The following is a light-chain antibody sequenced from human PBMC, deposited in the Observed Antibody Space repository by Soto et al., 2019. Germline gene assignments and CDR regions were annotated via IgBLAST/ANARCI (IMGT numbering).Light chain of an antibody. CDR3: GTWDSSLNTDV. Sequence: QSVLTQPPSVSAAPGQKVTISCSGSSSSIGSNYVCWYQQFPGAAPKLVMYETNKRPSGIPDRFSGSKSGTSATLDITGLQTGDEADYYCGTWDSSLNTDVFGTGTKLTV. V-gene: IGLV1-51*01. CDR2: ETN. J-gene: IGLJ1*01. CDR1: SSSIGSNY.